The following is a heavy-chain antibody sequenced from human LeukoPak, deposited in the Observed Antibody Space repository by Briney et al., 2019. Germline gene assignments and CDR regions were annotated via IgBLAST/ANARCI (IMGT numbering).Heavy chain of an antibody. J-gene: IGHJ2*01. D-gene: IGHD4-17*01. CDR3: ARRYGDHAWYFDL. V-gene: IGHV1-46*01. CDR1: GYTFTSYY. Sequence: ASVEVSCKASGYTFTSYYMHWVRQAPEQGLEWMGIINPSSGNTVYAQKFQGRVTMTRDTSTSTIYMELSGLRSEDTAVYYCARRYGDHAWYFDLWGRGTLVTVSS. CDR2: INPSSGNT.